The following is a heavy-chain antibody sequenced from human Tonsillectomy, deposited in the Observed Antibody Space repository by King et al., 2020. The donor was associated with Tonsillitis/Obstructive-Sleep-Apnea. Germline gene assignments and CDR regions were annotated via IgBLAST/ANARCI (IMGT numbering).Heavy chain of an antibody. CDR1: GFTFSDYY. Sequence: VQLVESGGGLVKPGGSLRLSCAASGFTFSDYYMSWIRQAPGKGLEWVSDIISSSSYTNYADSVKGRFTISRDNAKNSLYLQMNSLRAEDTAVYYCPREAINPVGAGDRSRNFDYWGQGTLVTVSS. D-gene: IGHD3-16*01. CDR3: PREAINPVGAGDRSRNFDY. V-gene: IGHV3-11*05. CDR2: IISSSSYT. J-gene: IGHJ4*02.